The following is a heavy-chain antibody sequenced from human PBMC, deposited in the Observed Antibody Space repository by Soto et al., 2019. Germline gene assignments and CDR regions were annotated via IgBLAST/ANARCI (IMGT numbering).Heavy chain of an antibody. V-gene: IGHV3-30-3*01. CDR2: ISYDGSNK. CDR3: ARDRGSKSYYYYGMDV. J-gene: IGHJ6*02. D-gene: IGHD2-2*01. Sequence: QVQLVESGGGVVQPGRSLRLSCAASGFTFSSYAMHWVRQAPGKGLEWVAVISYDGSNKYYEDSVKGRFTISRDNSKNTLYVQMNSLRAEDTAVYYCARDRGSKSYYYYGMDVWGQGTTVTVSS. CDR1: GFTFSSYA.